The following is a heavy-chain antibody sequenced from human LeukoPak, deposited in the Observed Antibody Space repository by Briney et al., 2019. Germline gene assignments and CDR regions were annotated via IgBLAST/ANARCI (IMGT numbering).Heavy chain of an antibody. CDR2: ISSDGNYN. Sequence: GRSLRLSCAASGFTFSTYAIHWVRQAPGKGLEGVAVISSDGNYNYYADSVKGRFTISRDNSKNTLYLQMNSLRAEDTAVYYCATSPLRGHFDYWGQGTLVTVSS. V-gene: IGHV3-30-3*01. CDR3: ATSPLRGHFDY. J-gene: IGHJ4*02. D-gene: IGHD4-17*01. CDR1: GFTFSTYA.